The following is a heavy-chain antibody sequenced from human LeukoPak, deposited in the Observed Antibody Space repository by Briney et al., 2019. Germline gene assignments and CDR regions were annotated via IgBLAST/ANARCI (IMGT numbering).Heavy chain of an antibody. D-gene: IGHD4-17*01. Sequence: GASVKVSCKASGYTFTSYGISWVRQASGQGLEWMGWISAYNGNTNYAQKLQGRVTMTTDTSTSTAYMELRSLRSDDTAVYYCARDRRPTVTTNWFDPWGQGTLVTVSS. CDR2: ISAYNGNT. J-gene: IGHJ5*02. CDR1: GYTFTSYG. V-gene: IGHV1-18*01. CDR3: ARDRRPTVTTNWFDP.